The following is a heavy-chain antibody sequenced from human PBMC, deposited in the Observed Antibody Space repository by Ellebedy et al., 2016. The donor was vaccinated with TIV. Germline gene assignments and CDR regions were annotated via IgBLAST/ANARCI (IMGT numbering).Heavy chain of an antibody. CDR2: ISYEGSNK. D-gene: IGHD4-17*01. Sequence: GESLKISXAASGFTFSSYAMHWVRQAPGKGLEWMAFISYEGSNKHYADSVRGRFTISRDNFKNTLFLQLNSLRPEDTAVFYCAKSPRPSTVTYFDHWGQGTLVTVSS. V-gene: IGHV3-30*18. CDR3: AKSPRPSTVTYFDH. J-gene: IGHJ4*02. CDR1: GFTFSSYA.